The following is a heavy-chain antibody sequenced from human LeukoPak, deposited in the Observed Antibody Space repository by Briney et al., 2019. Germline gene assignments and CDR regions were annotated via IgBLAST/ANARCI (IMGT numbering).Heavy chain of an antibody. CDR3: AXXTGNLLTY. J-gene: IGHJ4*02. V-gene: IGHV1-69*06. Sequence: GASVKVSCKASGGTFSTYATSWVRQAPGQGLEWMGRIIPIFGTANYAQKFQGRVTITADKSTSTAYMYLSSLRSEDTAVYYCAXXTGNLLTYWGQGTLVTVSS. CDR2: IIPIFGTA. CDR1: GGTFSTYA. D-gene: IGHD2-8*01.